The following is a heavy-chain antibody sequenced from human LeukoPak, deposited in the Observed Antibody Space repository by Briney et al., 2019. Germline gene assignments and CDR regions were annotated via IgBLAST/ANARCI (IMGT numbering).Heavy chain of an antibody. J-gene: IGHJ4*02. V-gene: IGHV3-53*01. CDR1: GFTVSSNY. Sequence: GGSLRLSCAASGFTVSSNYMSWVRQAPGKGLEWVAGISDSGGSRNYADSVKGRFTISRDNPKNTLYLQMNSLRAEDTAVYFCARRGVVIRVILVGFHKEAYYFDSWGQGALVTVSS. CDR3: ARRGVVIRVILVGFHKEAYYFDS. CDR2: ISDSGGSR. D-gene: IGHD3-22*01.